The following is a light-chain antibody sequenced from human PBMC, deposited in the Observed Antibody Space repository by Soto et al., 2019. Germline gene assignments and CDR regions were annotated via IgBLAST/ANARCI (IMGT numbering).Light chain of an antibody. J-gene: IGKJ2*01. V-gene: IGKV1-6*01. CDR3: LQDYNYPRT. CDR2: AAS. Sequence: AIQMTQSPSSLSASVGDRVTITCRASQGIRNDLGRYQQKPGKAPKLLIYAASSLQSGVPSRFSGSGSGTDFTLTITSLQPEDFATYYCLQDYNYPRTFGQGTKLEIK. CDR1: QGIRND.